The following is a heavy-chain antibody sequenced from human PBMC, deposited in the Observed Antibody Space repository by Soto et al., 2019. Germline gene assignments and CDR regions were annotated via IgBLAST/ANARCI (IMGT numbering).Heavy chain of an antibody. Sequence: GGSLRLSCAASGFTFSSYAMHWVRQAPGKGLEWVAVISYDGSNKYYADSVKGRFTISRDNSKNTLYLQMNSLRAEDTAVYYCARDPGRTYYYDSSGTWYYFDYWGQGTLVTVSS. V-gene: IGHV3-30-3*01. CDR1: GFTFSSYA. J-gene: IGHJ4*02. CDR2: ISYDGSNK. CDR3: ARDPGRTYYYDSSGTWYYFDY. D-gene: IGHD3-22*01.